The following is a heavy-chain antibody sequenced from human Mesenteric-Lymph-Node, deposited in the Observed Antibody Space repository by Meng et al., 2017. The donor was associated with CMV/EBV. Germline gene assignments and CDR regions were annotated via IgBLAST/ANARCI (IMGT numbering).Heavy chain of an antibody. J-gene: IGHJ4*02. CDR1: GYTFTDYY. CDR3: ARDQVGIAYGDKGPIDY. CDR2: INPNGGGT. D-gene: IGHD4-17*01. V-gene: IGHV1-2*02. Sequence: ASVKVSCKASGYTFTDYYVHWVRQAPGQGLEWMGWINPNGGGTNYAQNFQGRVTVTRDTSINTAYMDLSRLKSDDTAVYYCARDQVGIAYGDKGPIDYWGQGTLVTVSS.